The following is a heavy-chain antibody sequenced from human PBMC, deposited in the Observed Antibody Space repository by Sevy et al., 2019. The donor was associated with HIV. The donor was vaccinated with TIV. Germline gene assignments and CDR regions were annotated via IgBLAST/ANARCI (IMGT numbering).Heavy chain of an antibody. CDR1: GFSFSSYW. CDR3: FMRAHTDSSGYYYRYGMDV. V-gene: IGHV5-51*01. CDR2: IHPGNSET. Sequence: GESLNISCEGSGFSFSSYWIHWVRQMPGKGLEWMATIHPGNSETRYRSSFQGQVTISADKSINTAYLQWSRLSASDTAIYYCFMRAHTDSSGYYYRYGMDVWGQGTTVTVSS. J-gene: IGHJ6*02. D-gene: IGHD3-10*01.